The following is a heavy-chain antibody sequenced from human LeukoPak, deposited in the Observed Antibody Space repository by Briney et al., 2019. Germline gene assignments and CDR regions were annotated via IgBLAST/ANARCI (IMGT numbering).Heavy chain of an antibody. CDR1: GYTFTGYY. Sequence: GASVKVSCKASGYTFTGYYMHWVRQAPGQGLEWMGWINPNSGGTNYAQKFQGRVTMTRDTSISTAYMELSRLRSDDTAVYCCARVGRPGQLASYFDYWGQGTLVTVSS. V-gene: IGHV1-2*02. J-gene: IGHJ4*02. CDR3: ARVGRPGQLASYFDY. D-gene: IGHD6-6*01. CDR2: INPNSGGT.